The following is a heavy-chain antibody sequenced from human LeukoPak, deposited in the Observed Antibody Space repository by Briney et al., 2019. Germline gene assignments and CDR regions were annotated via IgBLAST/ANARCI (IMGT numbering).Heavy chain of an antibody. J-gene: IGHJ5*02. V-gene: IGHV1-18*01. CDR1: GYTFTSYG. D-gene: IGHD6-13*01. Sequence: ASVKVSCKASGYTFTSYGISWVRQAPGQGLEWMGWISAYNGNTNYAQKLQGRVTMTTDTSTRTAYMELRSLRSDDTAVYDCARDFEPGAAAGSINWFDPWGQGTLVTVSS. CDR3: ARDFEPGAAAGSINWFDP. CDR2: ISAYNGNT.